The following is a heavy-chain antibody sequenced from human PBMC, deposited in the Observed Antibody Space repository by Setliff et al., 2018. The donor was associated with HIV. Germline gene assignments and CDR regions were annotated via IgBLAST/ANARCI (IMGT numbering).Heavy chain of an antibody. V-gene: IGHV4-39*07. CDR1: GGSISTSSYY. D-gene: IGHD2-2*01. Sequence: SETLSLTCTVSGGSISTSSYYWGWIRQPPGKGLEWIGSIYYTGSTYYNPSLKSRVTMSVDTSKNQFSLKLSSVTVADTAIYYCATKPRQIVVVPAATFWYFDLWGRGTLVTVSS. CDR3: ATKPRQIVVVPAATFWYFDL. J-gene: IGHJ2*01. CDR2: IYYTGST.